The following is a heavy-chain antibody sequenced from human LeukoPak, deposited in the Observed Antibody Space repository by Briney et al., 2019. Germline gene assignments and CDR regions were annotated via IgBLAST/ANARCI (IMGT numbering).Heavy chain of an antibody. J-gene: IGHJ4*02. CDR3: AKDRDHYDSSGHLDY. V-gene: IGHV3-30*18. Sequence: PGRSLRLSCEASGFTFSLTGMHWVRQAPGKGLEWVAVITYDGKNKFYGDSVQGRLIISRDNSKNTVHLQMNSLRTEDTAVYYCAKDRDHYDSSGHLDYWGQGTLVTVSS. CDR2: ITYDGKNK. CDR1: GFTFSLTG. D-gene: IGHD3-22*01.